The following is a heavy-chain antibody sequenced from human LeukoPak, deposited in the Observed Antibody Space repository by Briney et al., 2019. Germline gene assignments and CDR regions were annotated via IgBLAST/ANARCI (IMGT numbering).Heavy chain of an antibody. V-gene: IGHV3-74*01. D-gene: IGHD2-2*01. CDR3: AKGGCSSITCYLNF. J-gene: IGHJ4*02. CDR2: ISSDGSST. CDR1: GFTFGSYW. Sequence: GGSLRLSCAASGFTFGSYWMHWVRQAPGKGLVWVSRISSDGSSTNYADSVKGRFTISRDNAKNPLYLQMNSLRLEDTALYYCAKGGCSSITCYLNFWGQGTLVTVSS.